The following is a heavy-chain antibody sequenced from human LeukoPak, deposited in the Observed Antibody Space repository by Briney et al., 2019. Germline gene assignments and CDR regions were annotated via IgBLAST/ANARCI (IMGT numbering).Heavy chain of an antibody. J-gene: IGHJ6*03. CDR2: IYYSGST. CDR1: GGSIRSYY. D-gene: IGHD3-16*01. V-gene: IGHV4-59*01. CDR3: AREGADQYYYYYMDV. Sequence: SETLSLTCTVSGGSIRSYYWSWIRQPPGKGLEWIGYIYYSGSTTYNPSFKSRVTISVNTSKKQSSLKLSSLTAADTAVYYCAREGADQYYYYYMDVWGKGTTVTVSS.